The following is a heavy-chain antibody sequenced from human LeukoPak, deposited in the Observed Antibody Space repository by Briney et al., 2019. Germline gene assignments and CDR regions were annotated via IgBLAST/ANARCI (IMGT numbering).Heavy chain of an antibody. CDR1: GGITDDYG. CDR3: ATPSGSFWSGNSDPHFFNY. CDR2: INWDGTNT. V-gene: IGHV3-20*04. Sequence: PGGSLRLSCAASGGITDDYGMSWVRQAPGKGLEWVSGINWDGTNTYYAESVKGRFTISRDSAEKSLYLQMNSLRAEDTAVYYCATPSGSFWSGNSDPHFFNYWGQGTLVTVSS. D-gene: IGHD3-3*01. J-gene: IGHJ4*02.